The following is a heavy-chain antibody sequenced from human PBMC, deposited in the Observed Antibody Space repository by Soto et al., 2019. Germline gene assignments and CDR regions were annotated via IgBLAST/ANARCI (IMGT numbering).Heavy chain of an antibody. J-gene: IGHJ6*02. V-gene: IGHV4-34*01. CDR2: INHSGST. D-gene: IGHD2-15*01. CDR1: GGSFSGYY. Sequence: SETLSLTCAVYGGSFSGYYLSWIRQPPGKGLEWIGEINHSGSTNYNPSLKSRVTISVDTSKNQFSLKLSSVTAADTAVYYCARGIGFYYYYGMDVWGQGTTVTVYS. CDR3: ARGIGFYYYYGMDV.